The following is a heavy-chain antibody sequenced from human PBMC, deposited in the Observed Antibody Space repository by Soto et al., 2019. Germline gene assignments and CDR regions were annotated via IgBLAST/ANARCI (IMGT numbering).Heavy chain of an antibody. CDR2: IYYSGST. CDR3: ASISIEAADTWDWYFDL. J-gene: IGHJ2*01. CDR1: GGSISSSSYY. Sequence: QLQLQESGPGLVKPSETLSLTCTVSGGSISSSSYYWGWIRQPPGKGLEWIGSIYYSGSTYYNPSIQRRVIKSVDTSKNKFSRKLSSVTAADTAVYYCASISIEAADTWDWYFDLWGRGTLVTVSS. V-gene: IGHV4-39*01. D-gene: IGHD6-13*01.